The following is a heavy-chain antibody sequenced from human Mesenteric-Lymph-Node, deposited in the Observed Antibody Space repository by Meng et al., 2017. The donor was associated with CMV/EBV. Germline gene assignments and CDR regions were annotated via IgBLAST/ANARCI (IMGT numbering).Heavy chain of an antibody. CDR1: TVSSYA. D-gene: IGHD3-10*01. Sequence: TVSSYAISWVRQAPGQGLEWMGGIIPILGIAKYAQKFQGRVTITADKSTSTAYMELSSLRSEDTAVYYCARAEMVRGAYYYYGMDVWGQGTTVTVSS. V-gene: IGHV1-69*10. CDR2: IIPILGIA. CDR3: ARAEMVRGAYYYYGMDV. J-gene: IGHJ6*02.